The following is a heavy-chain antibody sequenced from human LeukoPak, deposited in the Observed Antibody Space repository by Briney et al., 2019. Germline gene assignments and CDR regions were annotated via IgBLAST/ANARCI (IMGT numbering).Heavy chain of an antibody. CDR3: AKDIEGCSGGSCYLFDY. CDR1: GFTFDDYT. Sequence: PGGSLRLSCAASGFTFDDYTTHWVRQAPGKGLEWVSLISWDGGSTYYADSVKGRFTISRDNSKNSLYLQMNSLRTEDTALYYCAKDIEGCSGGSCYLFDYWGQGTLVTVSS. V-gene: IGHV3-43*01. CDR2: ISWDGGST. D-gene: IGHD2-15*01. J-gene: IGHJ4*02.